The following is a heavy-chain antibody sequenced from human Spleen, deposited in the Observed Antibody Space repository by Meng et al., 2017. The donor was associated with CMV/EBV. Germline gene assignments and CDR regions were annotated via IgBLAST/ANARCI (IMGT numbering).Heavy chain of an antibody. Sequence: SVKVSCKASGGTFNSYAINWMRQAPGQGLEWMGGFIPVFSTANYAQKFQGRVTMTTDESTSTAYMDLSSLRSEDTAVYYCARGPSYGGIKGGFDYWGQGTLVTVSS. CDR1: GGTFNSYA. CDR2: FIPVFSTA. V-gene: IGHV1-69*05. J-gene: IGHJ4*02. D-gene: IGHD2-15*01. CDR3: ARGPSYGGIKGGFDY.